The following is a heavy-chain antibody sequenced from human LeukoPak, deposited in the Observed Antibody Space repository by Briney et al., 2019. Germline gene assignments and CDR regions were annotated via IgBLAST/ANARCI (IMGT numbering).Heavy chain of an antibody. CDR1: GYSISSGYY. CDR2: IQHSGST. Sequence: PSETLSLTCSVSGYSISSGYYWGWIRQPPGKGLEWIGSIQHSGSTYYNPSLKSRVTISVDTSKNQFSLKLSSVTAADTAVYYCARDDNYLEWLLFLYWGQGTLVTVSS. V-gene: IGHV4-38-2*02. CDR3: ARDDNYLEWLLFLY. D-gene: IGHD3-3*01. J-gene: IGHJ4*02.